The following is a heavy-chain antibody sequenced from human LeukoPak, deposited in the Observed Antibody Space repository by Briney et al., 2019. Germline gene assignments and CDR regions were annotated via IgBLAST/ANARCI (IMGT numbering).Heavy chain of an antibody. J-gene: IGHJ4*02. CDR3: ARSRDIVVVPAAPYYFDY. D-gene: IGHD2-2*01. CDR2: ISAYNGNT. CDR1: GYTFTSYG. Sequence: EASVKVSCKASGYTFTSYGISWVRQAPGQGLEWMGWISAYNGNTNYAQKLQGRVTMTTDTSTSTAYMELRSLRSDDTAVYYCARSRDIVVVPAAPYYFDYWGQGTLVTVSS. V-gene: IGHV1-18*01.